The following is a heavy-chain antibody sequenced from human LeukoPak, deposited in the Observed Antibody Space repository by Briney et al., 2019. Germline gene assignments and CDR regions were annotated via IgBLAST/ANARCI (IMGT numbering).Heavy chain of an antibody. D-gene: IGHD3-9*01. J-gene: IGHJ6*02. Sequence: GASVKVSCKASGYTFTRYYMHWVRQAPGQGLEWMGWINPNSGGTNYAQKFQGRVTMTRDTSISTAYMELSRLRSDDTAVYYCARGDILTGYYQPPYYYYYGMDVWGQGTTVTVSS. V-gene: IGHV1-2*02. CDR3: ARGDILTGYYQPPYYYYYGMDV. CDR2: INPNSGGT. CDR1: GYTFTRYY.